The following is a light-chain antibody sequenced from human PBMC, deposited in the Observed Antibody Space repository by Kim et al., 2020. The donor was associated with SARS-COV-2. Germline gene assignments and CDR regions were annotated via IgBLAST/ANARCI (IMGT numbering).Light chain of an antibody. CDR1: SSDVGSYNL. V-gene: IGLV2-23*02. J-gene: IGLJ7*01. Sequence: QSALTQPASVSGSPGQSITISCTGTSSDVGSYNLVSWYQQHPGKAPKLMIYEVSKRPSGVSNRFSGSKSGNTASLTISGFQAEDEADYYCCSYAGSSTFKVFGGGTQQTVL. CDR2: EVS. CDR3: CSYAGSSTFKV.